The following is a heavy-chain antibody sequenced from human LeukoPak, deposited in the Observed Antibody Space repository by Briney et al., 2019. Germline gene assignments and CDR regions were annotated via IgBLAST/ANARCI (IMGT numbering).Heavy chain of an antibody. J-gene: IGHJ4*02. CDR3: ARGFHWGGYYFDY. D-gene: IGHD3-10*01. CDR2: IYNGASP. V-gene: IGHV4-4*07. Sequence: SETLSLTCSVSGESISSFYWSWVRQPAGRGLEWIGRIYNGASPDYNPSLKSRLTMSVDTSMNQVSLKLTSVTAADTAVYYCARGFHWGGYYFDYWGLGTLVTVSS. CDR1: GESISSFY.